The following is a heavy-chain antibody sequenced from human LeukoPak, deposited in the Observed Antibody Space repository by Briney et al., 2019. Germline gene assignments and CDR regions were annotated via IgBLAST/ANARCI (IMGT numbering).Heavy chain of an antibody. CDR1: GFTFSDYY. V-gene: IGHV3-11*01. Sequence: GGSLRLSCAASGFTFSDYYMSWIRQAPGKGLEWVSYISSSGSTIYYADSVKGRFTISRDNAKNSLYLQMNSLRAEDTAVYYCAREGRYCSSTSCYTAFEIWGQGTMVTVSS. CDR3: AREGRYCSSTSCYTAFEI. J-gene: IGHJ3*02. CDR2: ISSSGSTI. D-gene: IGHD2-2*02.